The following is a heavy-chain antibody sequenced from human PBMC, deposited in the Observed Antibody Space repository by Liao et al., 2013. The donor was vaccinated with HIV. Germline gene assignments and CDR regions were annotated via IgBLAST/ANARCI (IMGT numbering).Heavy chain of an antibody. V-gene: IGHV4-30-4*08. J-gene: IGHJ4*02. CDR2: IYYSGST. CDR1: GGSISGKTYH. D-gene: IGHD2-15*01. CDR3: ARVVGYCSGGSCSSYYFDY. Sequence: QLQLQESGPGLVKPSETLSLACTVSGGSISGKTYHWGWIRQPPGRGLEWIGYIYYSGSTYYNPSLKSRIAMSVDTSKNQFSLNLSSVTAADTAVYYCARVVGYCSGGSCSSYYFDYWGQGTLVTVSS.